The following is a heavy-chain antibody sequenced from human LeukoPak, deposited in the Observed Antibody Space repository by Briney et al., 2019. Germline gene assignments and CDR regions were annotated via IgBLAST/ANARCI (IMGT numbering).Heavy chain of an antibody. CDR2: MNPNSGNT. D-gene: IGHD6-13*01. V-gene: IGHV1-8*02. J-gene: IGHJ5*02. Sequence: ASVKVSCKASGGTFSSYAISWVRQATGQGLEWMGWMNPNSGNTGYAQKFQGRVTMTRNTSISTAYMELSSLRSEDTAVYYCARKVIKDSSTFWFDPWGQGTLVTVSS. CDR3: ARKVIKDSSTFWFDP. CDR1: GGTFSSYA.